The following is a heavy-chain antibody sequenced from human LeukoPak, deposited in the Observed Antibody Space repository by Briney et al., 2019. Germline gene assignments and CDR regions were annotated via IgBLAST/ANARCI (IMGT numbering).Heavy chain of an antibody. Sequence: PGGSLRLSCAASGFTFSSYGMHWVRQAPGKGLEWVAVISYDGSNKYYADSVKGRFTISRDNSKNTLYLQMNSLRAEDTAVYYCTTDLGSGWPYDYWGQGTLVTVSS. V-gene: IGHV3-30*03. CDR2: ISYDGSNK. CDR3: TTDLGSGWPYDY. D-gene: IGHD6-19*01. CDR1: GFTFSSYG. J-gene: IGHJ4*02.